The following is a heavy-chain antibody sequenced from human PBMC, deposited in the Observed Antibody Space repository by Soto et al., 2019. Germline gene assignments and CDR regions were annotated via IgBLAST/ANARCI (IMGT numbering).Heavy chain of an antibody. J-gene: IGHJ3*02. Sequence: PGGPLRLSCAASGFTFRSYGMHWVRQAPGKGLEWVAVIWYDGSNKYYADSVKGRFTISRDNSKNTLYLQMNSLRAEDTAVYYCARGGSSSPFDIWGQGTMVTVSS. CDR2: IWYDGSNK. D-gene: IGHD6-19*01. CDR3: ARGGSSSPFDI. CDR1: GFTFRSYG. V-gene: IGHV3-33*01.